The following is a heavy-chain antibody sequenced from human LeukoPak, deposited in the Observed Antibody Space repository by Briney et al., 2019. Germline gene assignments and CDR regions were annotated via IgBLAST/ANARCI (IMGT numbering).Heavy chain of an antibody. Sequence: GGSLRLSCEASAFTFSDHYMDWVRQAPGKGLEWVARIRNKANSYTTGYAASVKGRFTISRDDSKNSLYLQMNSLKTEDAAVYYCVRAYSNTGGYTTYFDCWGQGTLVTVSS. CDR1: AFTFSDHY. J-gene: IGHJ4*02. V-gene: IGHV3-72*01. CDR3: VRAYSNTGGYTTYFDC. CDR2: IRNKANSYTT. D-gene: IGHD3-22*01.